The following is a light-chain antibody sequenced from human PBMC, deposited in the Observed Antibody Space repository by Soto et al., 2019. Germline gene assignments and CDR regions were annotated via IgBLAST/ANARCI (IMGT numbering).Light chain of an antibody. J-gene: IGLJ2*01. CDR2: DVT. CDR3: SSYAGKVS. Sequence: QSALTQPPSASGSLGQSITISCTGTSSNVGGNKYVSWDQKHPGKAPKLMIYDVTKRPSGVPDRFSGSKSGNTASLTVSGLQAEDEADYYCSSYAGKVSFGGGTKLTVL. CDR1: SSNVGGNKY. V-gene: IGLV2-8*01.